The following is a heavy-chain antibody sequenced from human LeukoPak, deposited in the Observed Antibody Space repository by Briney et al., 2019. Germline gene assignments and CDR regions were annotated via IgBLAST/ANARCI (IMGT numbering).Heavy chain of an antibody. D-gene: IGHD3-10*01. J-gene: IGHJ5*02. CDR3: ARDVALLYGSGSYYNEYNWFDP. Sequence: TGGSLRLSCAASGFTFSSYSMKWVRQAPGKGLEWVSSISSSSSYIYYADSVKGRFTISRDNAKNSLYLQMNSLRAEDTAVYYCARDVALLYGSGSYYNEYNWFDPWGQGTLVTVSS. CDR2: ISSSSSYI. V-gene: IGHV3-21*01. CDR1: GFTFSSYS.